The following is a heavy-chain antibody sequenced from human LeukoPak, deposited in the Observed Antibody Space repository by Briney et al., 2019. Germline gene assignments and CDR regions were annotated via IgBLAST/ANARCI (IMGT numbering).Heavy chain of an antibody. J-gene: IGHJ4*02. CDR2: ISGSGRSA. CDR3: AKDQGTSAFDY. CDR1: GFIFSSYA. Sequence: PGGSLRLSCAASGFIFSSYAMSWVRQAPGKGLEWVSVISGSGRSAYYADSVKGRFTISRDNDKNILFLQMSFLRAKDTAVYYCAKDQGTSAFDYWGQGTLVTVSS. V-gene: IGHV3-23*01.